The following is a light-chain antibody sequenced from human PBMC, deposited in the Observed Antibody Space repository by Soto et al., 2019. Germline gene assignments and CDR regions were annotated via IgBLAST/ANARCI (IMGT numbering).Light chain of an antibody. CDR1: QSLLHSNGYNY. CDR3: MQALQTPRNT. Sequence: DIVMTQSPLFLPVTPGEPASISCRSSQSLLHSNGYNYLDWYLQKPGQSPQLLIYLGSNRASGVPDRFSGSGSGTDFTLKISRVEAEDVGVYYCMQALQTPRNTFGQGTKVDIK. V-gene: IGKV2-28*01. CDR2: LGS. J-gene: IGKJ2*01.